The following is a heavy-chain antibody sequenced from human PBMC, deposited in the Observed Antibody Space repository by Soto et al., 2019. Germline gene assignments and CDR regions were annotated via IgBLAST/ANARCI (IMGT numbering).Heavy chain of an antibody. J-gene: IGHJ4*02. D-gene: IGHD2-15*01. CDR3: PKLPFYSAPRDYPAIDS. CDR2: IWFDGSKK. V-gene: IGHV3-33*06. Sequence: PGWALRLSCAASGFTFRRYGFDWVRQTPGKGLEWVAGIWFDGSKKYYGDSVKGRCTISRDNSKNTVNLQMSSLRGDDTGLYFCPKLPFYSAPRDYPAIDSWGQGTLVTVSP. CDR1: GFTFRRYG.